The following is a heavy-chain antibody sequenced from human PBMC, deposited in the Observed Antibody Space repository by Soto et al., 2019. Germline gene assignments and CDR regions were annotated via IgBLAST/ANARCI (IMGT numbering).Heavy chain of an antibody. D-gene: IGHD1-26*01. Sequence: SETLSLTCAVSGGSISSSNWWSWVRQPPGKGLEWIGEIYHSGSTNYNPSLKSRVTISVDKSKNQFSLKLSSVTAADTAVYYCARAVHSGSYYYYYYYGMDVWGQGTTVTVSS. J-gene: IGHJ6*02. CDR2: IYHSGST. CDR1: GGSISSSNW. V-gene: IGHV4-4*02. CDR3: ARAVHSGSYYYYYYYGMDV.